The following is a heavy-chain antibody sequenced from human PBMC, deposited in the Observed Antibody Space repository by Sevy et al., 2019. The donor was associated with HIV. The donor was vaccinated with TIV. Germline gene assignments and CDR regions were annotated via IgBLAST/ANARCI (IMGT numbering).Heavy chain of an antibody. J-gene: IGHJ6*02. Sequence: GGSLRLSCAASGFMFSDYHMSWIRQAPGEGLEWISYMSNSGTTIYYAESVKGRFSISRDNAEKSLYLQMNSLRAEDTAVYYCARAWFGEADGMDVWGQGTTVTVSS. V-gene: IGHV3-11*01. CDR3: ARAWFGEADGMDV. CDR1: GFMFSDYH. D-gene: IGHD3-10*01. CDR2: MSNSGTTI.